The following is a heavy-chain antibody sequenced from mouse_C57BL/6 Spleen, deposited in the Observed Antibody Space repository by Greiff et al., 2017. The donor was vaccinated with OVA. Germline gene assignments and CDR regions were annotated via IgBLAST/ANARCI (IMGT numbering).Heavy chain of an antibody. J-gene: IGHJ4*01. V-gene: IGHV1-76*01. CDR3: ARGTGYAMDY. D-gene: IGHD3-3*01. CDR1: GYTFTDYY. Sequence: LQESGAELVRPGASVKLSCKASGYTFTDYYINWVKQRPGQGLEWIARIYPGSGNTYYNEKFKGKATLTAEKSSSTAYMQLSSLTSEDSAVYFCARGTGYAMDYWGQGTSVTVSS. CDR2: IYPGSGNT.